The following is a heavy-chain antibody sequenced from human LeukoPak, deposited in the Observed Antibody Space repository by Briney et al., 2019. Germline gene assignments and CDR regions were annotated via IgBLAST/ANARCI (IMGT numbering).Heavy chain of an antibody. CDR3: ARGSSSWLWFDP. D-gene: IGHD6-13*01. J-gene: IGHJ5*02. CDR1: GGTFSSYA. Sequence: SVKVSCKASGGTFSSYAVSWVRQAPGQGLEWMGGIIPIFGTANYAQKFQGRVTITADESTSTAYMELSSLRSEDTAVYYCARGSSSWLWFDPWGQGTLVTVSS. CDR2: IIPIFGTA. V-gene: IGHV1-69*13.